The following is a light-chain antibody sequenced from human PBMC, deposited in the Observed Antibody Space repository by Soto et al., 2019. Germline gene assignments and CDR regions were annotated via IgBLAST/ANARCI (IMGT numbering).Light chain of an antibody. CDR1: QTVSGN. J-gene: IGKJ5*01. CDR2: GAS. Sequence: EIVMTQSPATLSVSPGESATLSCRASQTVSGNLAWYQQKPGQAPRLLIYGASTRATGIQARFSGSGSGTEFTLTISSLQSEDFAVYYCQQYNNWPPITFGQGTRLEIK. CDR3: QQYNNWPPIT. V-gene: IGKV3-15*01.